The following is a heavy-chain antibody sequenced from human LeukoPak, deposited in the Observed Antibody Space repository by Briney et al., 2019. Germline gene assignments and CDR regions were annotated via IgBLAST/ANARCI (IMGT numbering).Heavy chain of an antibody. D-gene: IGHD3-22*01. CDR2: IIPIFGTA. V-gene: IGHV1-69*13. CDR1: GGTFSSYA. J-gene: IGHJ4*02. Sequence: GASVKVSCKASGGTFSSYAISWVRQAPGQGLEWMGRIIPIFGTANYAQKFQGRVTITADESTSTAYMELSSLRSEDTAVYYCASATAPTYYYDSSGYVHFDYWGQGTLVTVSS. CDR3: ASATAPTYYYDSSGYVHFDY.